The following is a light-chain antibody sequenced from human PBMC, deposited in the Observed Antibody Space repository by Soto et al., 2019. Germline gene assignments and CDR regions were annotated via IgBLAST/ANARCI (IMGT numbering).Light chain of an antibody. CDR3: SSYAGNSNDV. CDR1: SSDVGAYKF. V-gene: IGLV2-8*01. Sequence: QSALTQPPSASGSPGQSVTISCTGTSSDVGAYKFVSWYQQNPGKAPKLIIYDVTERPTGVPDRFSGSKSGNTASLTVSGLQAEDEADYYCSSYAGNSNDVFGSGTKATVL. CDR2: DVT. J-gene: IGLJ1*01.